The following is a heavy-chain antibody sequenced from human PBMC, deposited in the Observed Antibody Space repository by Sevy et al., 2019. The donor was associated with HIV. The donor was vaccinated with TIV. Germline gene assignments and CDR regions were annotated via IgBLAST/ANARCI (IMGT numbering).Heavy chain of an antibody. CDR2: LKSDVYGGTV. Sequence: GGSLRLSCTVSGFTFGDYCMNWVRQAPGKGLEWVAFLKSDVYGGTVDHAASVRGRFVISRDDSKTIAYLQMNDLKTEDTGVYYCTRWKAAQSIFDYWGQGALVTVSS. CDR3: TRWKAAQSIFDY. V-gene: IGHV3-49*04. CDR1: GFTFGDYC. D-gene: IGHD6-13*01. J-gene: IGHJ4*02.